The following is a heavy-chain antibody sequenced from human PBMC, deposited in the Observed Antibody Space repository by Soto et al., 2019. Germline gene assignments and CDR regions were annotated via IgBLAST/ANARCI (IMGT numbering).Heavy chain of an antibody. V-gene: IGHV1-18*01. CDR2: INVYNGNT. CDR3: ARAPVYYDFWSGYWTFDY. D-gene: IGHD3-3*01. CDR1: GYTFTNYG. J-gene: IGHJ4*02. Sequence: ASVKVSCKASGYTFTNYGISWVRQAHGQGLEWMGWINVYNGNTKYAQKVQGRVTMTTDTSTSTAYMELSSLRSEDTAVYYCARAPVYYDFWSGYWTFDYWGQGTLVTVSS.